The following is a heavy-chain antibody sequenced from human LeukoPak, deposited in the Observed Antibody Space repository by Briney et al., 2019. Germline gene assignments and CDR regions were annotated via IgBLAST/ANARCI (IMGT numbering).Heavy chain of an antibody. V-gene: IGHV1-3*01. CDR2: INAGNGNT. D-gene: IGHD2-15*01. Sequence: ASVKVSCKASGYTFTSYAMHWVRQAPGQRLEWMGWINAGNGNTKYSQKFQGRVTITRDTSASTAYMELSSLRSDDTAVYYCARDYAEAATLIFDYWGQGTLATVSS. CDR3: ARDYAEAATLIFDY. CDR1: GYTFTSYA. J-gene: IGHJ4*02.